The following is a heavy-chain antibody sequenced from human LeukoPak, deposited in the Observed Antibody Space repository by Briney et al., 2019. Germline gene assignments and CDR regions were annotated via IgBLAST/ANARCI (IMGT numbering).Heavy chain of an antibody. CDR1: GFTFSSYA. Sequence: GPLRLSCAASGFTFSSYAMHWVRQAPGKGLEWVSAISGSGGSTYYADSVKGRFTISRDNSKNTLYLQMNSLRAEDTAVYYCAKMDSGIAVATTDYWGQGTLVTVSS. V-gene: IGHV3-23*01. D-gene: IGHD6-19*01. J-gene: IGHJ4*02. CDR3: AKMDSGIAVATTDY. CDR2: ISGSGGST.